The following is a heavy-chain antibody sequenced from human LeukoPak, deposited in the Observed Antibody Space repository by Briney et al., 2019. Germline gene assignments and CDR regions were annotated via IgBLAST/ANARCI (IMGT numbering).Heavy chain of an antibody. CDR1: GGSISSSSYY. V-gene: IGHV4-39*07. J-gene: IGHJ4*02. CDR3: ARQTLELRYFDY. Sequence: PSETLSLTCTVSGGSISSSSYYWGWIRQPPGKGLEWIGSIYYSGSTYYNPSLKSRVTISVDTSKNQFSLKLSSVTAADTAVYYCARQTLELRYFDYWGQGALVTVSS. D-gene: IGHD1-1*01. CDR2: IYYSGST.